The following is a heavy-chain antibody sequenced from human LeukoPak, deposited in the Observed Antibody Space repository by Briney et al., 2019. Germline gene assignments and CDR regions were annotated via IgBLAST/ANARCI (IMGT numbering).Heavy chain of an antibody. CDR2: TYTGGNS. J-gene: IGHJ3*02. CDR3: ARGGRGSAAVVAPRSFDI. CDR1: GFTVSSIH. D-gene: IGHD3-22*01. Sequence: GGSLRLSCAASGFTVSSIHMVWVRQAPGKGLEWVPVTYTGGNSYYADSVKGRFIISRDISKNTLYLQMNSLRAEDSALYYCARGGRGSAAVVAPRSFDIWGQGTMVTVSS. V-gene: IGHV3-53*01.